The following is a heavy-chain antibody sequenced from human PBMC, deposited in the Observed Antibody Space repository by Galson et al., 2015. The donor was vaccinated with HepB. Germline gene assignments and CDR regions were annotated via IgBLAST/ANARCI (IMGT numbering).Heavy chain of an antibody. Sequence: SLRLSCAASGFSFTRYAMTWVRQAPGKGLEWVSSITSSGGNSYYKDSVKCRFTVSRDNSKNTLLLQLNSLRAEDTAMYFCAKDGIMVANNPYHFHYWGQGTLVTVSS. D-gene: IGHD2-15*01. J-gene: IGHJ4*02. CDR1: GFSFTRYA. CDR3: AKDGIMVANNPYHFHY. V-gene: IGHV3-23*01. CDR2: ITSSGGNS.